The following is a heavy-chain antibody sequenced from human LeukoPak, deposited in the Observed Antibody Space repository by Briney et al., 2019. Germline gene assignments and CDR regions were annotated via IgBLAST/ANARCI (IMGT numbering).Heavy chain of an antibody. Sequence: GGSLRLSCAASGFTFTTYAINWVRQAPGKGLEWVSGISGDGDKAYYADSVNGRFTISRDNSRNTVSLHMSSLRAEDTALYYCAKDLALAGTGGGFDAWGQGTRAAVSS. V-gene: IGHV3-23*01. J-gene: IGHJ3*01. CDR3: AKDLALAGTGGGFDA. D-gene: IGHD6-19*01. CDR2: ISGDGDKA. CDR1: GFTFTTYA.